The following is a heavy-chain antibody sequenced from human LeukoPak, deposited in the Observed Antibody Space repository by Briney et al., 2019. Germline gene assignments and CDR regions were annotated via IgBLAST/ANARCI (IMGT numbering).Heavy chain of an antibody. CDR2: ISGSGGST. CDR1: GFTFSSYG. J-gene: IGHJ4*02. D-gene: IGHD3-10*01. V-gene: IGHV3-23*01. CDR3: AKDGTMVRGHYYFDY. Sequence: PGGSLRLSCAASGFTFSSYGMSWVRQAPGKGLEWVSAISGSGGSTYYADSVKGRFTISRDNSKNTLYLQMNSLRAEDTAVYYCAKDGTMVRGHYYFDYWGQGTLVTVSS.